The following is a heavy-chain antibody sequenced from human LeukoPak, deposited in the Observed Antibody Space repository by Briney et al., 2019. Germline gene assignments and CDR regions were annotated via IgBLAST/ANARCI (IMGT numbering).Heavy chain of an antibody. J-gene: IGHJ3*01. CDR2: VPYTGRN. Sequence: PSETLSLTCTVSGGSLSGHYWRWIRQPPGKRLEWIGYVPYTGRNKNNSSLQSRVTISIDTSKSQFSLKLTSGTSADTAVYSCARLLDNDFSGDPDTFEVWGQGTTVIVSS. V-gene: IGHV4-59*11. D-gene: IGHD2-15*01. CDR1: GGSLSGHY. CDR3: ARLLDNDFSGDPDTFEV.